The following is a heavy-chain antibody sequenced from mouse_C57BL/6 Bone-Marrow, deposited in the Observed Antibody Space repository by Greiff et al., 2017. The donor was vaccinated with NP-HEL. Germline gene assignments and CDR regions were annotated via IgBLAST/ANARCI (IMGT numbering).Heavy chain of an antibody. J-gene: IGHJ2*01. CDR1: GFTFSDYY. CDR2: ISNGGGST. CDR3: ARQGVWSYFDY. Sequence: EVKLEESGGGLVQPGGSLKLSCAASGFTFSDYYMYWVRQTPEKRLEWVAYISNGGGSTYYPDTVKGRFTISRDNAKNTLYLQMSRLKSEDTAMYYCARQGVWSYFDYWGQGTTLTVSS. V-gene: IGHV5-12*01. D-gene: IGHD2-10*02.